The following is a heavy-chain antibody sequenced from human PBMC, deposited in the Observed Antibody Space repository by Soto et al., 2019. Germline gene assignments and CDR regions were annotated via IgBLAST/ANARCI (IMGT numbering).Heavy chain of an antibody. CDR2: ISAYNGNT. J-gene: IGHJ6*02. Sequence: ASVKVSCKASGYTFTSYGISWVRQAPGQGLEWMGWISAYNGNTNYAQKLQGRVTMTTDTSTSTAYMELRRLRSDDTAVYYCARDLGVGTVTTREYYYYGMDVWGQGTTVTVSS. D-gene: IGHD4-17*01. CDR3: ARDLGVGTVTTREYYYYGMDV. CDR1: GYTFTSYG. V-gene: IGHV1-18*01.